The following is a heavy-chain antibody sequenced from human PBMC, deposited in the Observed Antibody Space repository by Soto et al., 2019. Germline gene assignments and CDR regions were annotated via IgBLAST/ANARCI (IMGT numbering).Heavy chain of an antibody. CDR3: ARGSVVSGYRSSWYYYSSFAP. CDR2: MNPNSGNT. J-gene: IGHJ5*02. D-gene: IGHD6-13*01. Sequence: ASVKVSCKASGYTFTSYDINWVRQATGQGLEWMGWMNPNSGNTGYAQKFQGRVTMTRNTSISTAYMELSSLRSEDTAVYYCARGSVVSGYRSSWYYYSSFAPGGQGPLVT. V-gene: IGHV1-8*01. CDR1: GYTFTSYD.